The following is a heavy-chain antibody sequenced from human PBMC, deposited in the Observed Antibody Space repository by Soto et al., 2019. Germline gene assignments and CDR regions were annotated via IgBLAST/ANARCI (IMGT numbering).Heavy chain of an antibody. CDR1: RFTFSYYA. D-gene: IGHD1-1*01. Sequence: PGGSLRLSCAASRFTFSYYAMHWIRQAPGKGLEWIAVLRASGSYTYYAESVKGRFTISRDNSKNTLYLQMNSLRAEDTAVYYCAKGTGEYYYMDVWGKGTTVTVSS. CDR2: LRASGSYT. V-gene: IGHV3-23*01. J-gene: IGHJ6*03. CDR3: AKGTGEYYYMDV.